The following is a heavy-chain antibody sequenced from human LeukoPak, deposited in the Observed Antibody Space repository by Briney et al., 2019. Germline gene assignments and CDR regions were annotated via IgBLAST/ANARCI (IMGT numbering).Heavy chain of an antibody. D-gene: IGHD3-22*01. CDR2: IYPGDSDT. Sequence: GESLKISCKVSGHSVYNYWIGWVRQMPGKGLEWMGIIYPGDSDTRYSPSFQGQVTISADKSITTAYLQWRSLKASDTAIYYCARLNYYDSSGSKFDPWGQGTLVTVSS. CDR1: GHSVYNYW. CDR3: ARLNYYDSSGSKFDP. J-gene: IGHJ5*02. V-gene: IGHV5-51*01.